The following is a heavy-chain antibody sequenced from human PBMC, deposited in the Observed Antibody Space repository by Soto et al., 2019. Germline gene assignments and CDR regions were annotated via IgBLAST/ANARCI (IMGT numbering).Heavy chain of an antibody. Sequence: GGSLRLSCAASGFTFSSYAMHWVRQAPGKGLEWVAVISYDGSNKYYADSVKGRFTISRDNSKNTLYLQMNSLRAEDTAVYYCARDPVLLWFGELGGYFDYWGQGTLVTVSS. D-gene: IGHD3-10*01. CDR2: ISYDGSNK. CDR3: ARDPVLLWFGELGGYFDY. V-gene: IGHV3-30-3*01. J-gene: IGHJ4*02. CDR1: GFTFSSYA.